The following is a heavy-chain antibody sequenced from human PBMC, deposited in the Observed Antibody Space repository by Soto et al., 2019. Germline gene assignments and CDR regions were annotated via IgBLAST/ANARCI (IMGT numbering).Heavy chain of an antibody. J-gene: IGHJ5*02. V-gene: IGHV3-21*01. Sequence: EVQLVESGGGLVKPGGSLRLSCAASGFTFSSYSMNWVRQATGKGLEWVSSISSSTGYIYYADSVKGRCTISRDNSKNSLYLQMNSLRAEDTAVYYCARGAVPAATHNCFDPWGQGTLVTVSS. CDR3: ARGAVPAATHNCFDP. CDR2: ISSSTGYI. CDR1: GFTFSSYS. D-gene: IGHD2-2*01.